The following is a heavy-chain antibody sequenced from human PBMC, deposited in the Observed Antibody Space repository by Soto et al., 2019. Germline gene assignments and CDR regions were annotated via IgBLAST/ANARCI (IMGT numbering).Heavy chain of an antibody. J-gene: IGHJ4*02. CDR1: GFTFSNYV. CDR2: ISNDGSKT. V-gene: IGHV3-30*18. D-gene: IGHD3-3*01. Sequence: QVQLVESGGGVVQPGRSLRLSCAASGFTFSNYVMQWVRQAPGKGLEWVAVISNDGSKTFYADSVKGRFTISRDTAKNTLFLQMNSLTTEDTAVYFCAKAGEIFGLVIFAYLDFWGQGTLVAVSS. CDR3: AKAGEIFGLVIFAYLDF.